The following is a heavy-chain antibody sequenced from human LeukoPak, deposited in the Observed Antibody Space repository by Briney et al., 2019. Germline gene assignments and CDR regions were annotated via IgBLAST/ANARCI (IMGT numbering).Heavy chain of an antibody. J-gene: IGHJ4*02. CDR3: ASTYGSGSYYSFDY. CDR2: IIPIFGTA. Sequence: SVKVSCKASGGTFSSYAISWVRQAPGQGLEWMGGIIPIFGTANYAQKFQGRVTITADESTSTAYMELSSLRSEDTAVYYCASTYGSGSYYSFDYWGQGTLVTVSS. CDR1: GGTFSSYA. V-gene: IGHV1-69*13. D-gene: IGHD3-10*01.